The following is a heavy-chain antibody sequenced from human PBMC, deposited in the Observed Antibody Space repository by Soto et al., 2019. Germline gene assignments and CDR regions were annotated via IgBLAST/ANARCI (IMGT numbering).Heavy chain of an antibody. V-gene: IGHV4-34*01. CDR3: ASTHGSSWYDYYYSGMDV. D-gene: IGHD6-13*01. CDR1: GGSFSGYY. Sequence: PSETLSLTCAVYGGSFSGYYWSWIRQPPGKGLEWIGEINHSGSTNYNQSLKSRVTISVDTSKNQFSLKLSSVTAADTAVYYCASTHGSSWYDYYYSGMDVWGQGTTVTVSX. CDR2: INHSGST. J-gene: IGHJ6*02.